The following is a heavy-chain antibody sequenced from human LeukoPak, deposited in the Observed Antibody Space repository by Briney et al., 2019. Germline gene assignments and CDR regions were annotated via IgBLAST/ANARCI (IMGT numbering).Heavy chain of an antibody. J-gene: IGHJ4*02. CDR2: IYSSGST. CDR1: GGSISSGGYY. D-gene: IGHD1-14*01. Sequence: SETLSLTCTVSGGSISSGGYYWSWIRQHPGKGLEGIGYIYSSGSTYYNPSRKSRVTISVDTSKNQFSLKLSSVTAADTAVYYCAREGVTTGYFDYWGQGTLVTVSS. CDR3: AREGVTTGYFDY. V-gene: IGHV4-31*03.